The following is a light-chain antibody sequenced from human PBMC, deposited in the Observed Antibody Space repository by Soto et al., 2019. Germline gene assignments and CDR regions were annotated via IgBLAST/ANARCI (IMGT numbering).Light chain of an antibody. CDR2: GAS. CDR3: QQYGTSPPLT. J-gene: IGKJ4*01. Sequence: IVLTQSPGTLSLSPGERATLSCRASQSVSSNYLAWYQQKPGQAPRLLIYGASSRATGIPDRFSGSGSATDFTLTISRLEPEDFAVYYCQQYGTSPPLTFGGGTKVDIK. CDR1: QSVSSNY. V-gene: IGKV3-20*01.